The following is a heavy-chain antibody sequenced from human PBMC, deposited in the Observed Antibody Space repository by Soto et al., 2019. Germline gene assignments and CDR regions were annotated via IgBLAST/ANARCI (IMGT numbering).Heavy chain of an antibody. CDR1: GGSISRSSYY. CDR2: IYYSGST. V-gene: IGHV4-61*01. Sequence: PSETLPLSYNGSGGSISRSSYYWGWIRQPPGKGLEWIGYIYYSGSTNYNPSLKSRVTISVDTSKNQFSLKLSSVTAADTAVYYCARDSSSGPFDYWGQGTLVTVSS. J-gene: IGHJ4*02. CDR3: ARDSSSGPFDY. D-gene: IGHD5-12*01.